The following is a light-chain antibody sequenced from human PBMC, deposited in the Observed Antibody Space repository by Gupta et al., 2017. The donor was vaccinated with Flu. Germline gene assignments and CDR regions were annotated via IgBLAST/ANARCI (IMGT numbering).Light chain of an antibody. CDR3: YSRASTDNHHSV. CDR2: ANN. J-gene: IGLJ2*01. V-gene: IGLV3-19*01. CDR1: SLRNSY. Sequence: QTVRITCQGDSLRNSYASWYQQKPGPAHVLVILANNIRPSGIPDRFSCSSSGNTDSLTLTGAQAEDEADDDCYSRASTDNHHSVFGGGTKLTVL.